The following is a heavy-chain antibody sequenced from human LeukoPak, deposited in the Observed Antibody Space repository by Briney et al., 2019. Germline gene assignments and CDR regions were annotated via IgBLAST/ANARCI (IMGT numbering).Heavy chain of an antibody. Sequence: SETLSLTCTVSGGSISSGGYYWSWIRQHPGKGLEWIGYIYYSGSTCYNPSLKSRVTISVDTSKNQFSLKLSSVTAADTAVYYCARGFWSGYSTAFDIWGQGTMVTVSS. CDR1: GGSISSGGYY. J-gene: IGHJ3*02. CDR3: ARGFWSGYSTAFDI. CDR2: IYYSGST. D-gene: IGHD3-3*01. V-gene: IGHV4-31*03.